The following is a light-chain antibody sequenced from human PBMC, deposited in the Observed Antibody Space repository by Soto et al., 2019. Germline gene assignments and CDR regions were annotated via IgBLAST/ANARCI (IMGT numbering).Light chain of an antibody. V-gene: IGLV2-8*01. CDR1: SSDVGGYNY. CDR2: EVS. J-gene: IGLJ2*01. CDR3: SSYAGSNKV. Sequence: QSVLTQPPSASGSPGQSVTISCTGTSSDVGGYNYVSWYQQHPGKAPKLMIYEVSKRPSGVPDRFSGSKSGNTASLTGSGLQAEDEADYYCSSYAGSNKVFGGGTKLTVL.